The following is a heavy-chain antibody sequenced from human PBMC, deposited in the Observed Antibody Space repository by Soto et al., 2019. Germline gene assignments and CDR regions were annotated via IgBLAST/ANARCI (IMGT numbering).Heavy chain of an antibody. Sequence: EVQLVESGGGLVKPGGSLRLSCAASGFTFSSYSMNWVRQAPGKGLEWVSSISSSSSYIYYADSVKGRFTISRDNAKNSLYLQMNSLRAEDTAVYYCARPNYYYDSSGYYGYWGQGNLVTVSS. CDR1: GFTFSSYS. CDR3: ARPNYYYDSSGYYGY. J-gene: IGHJ4*02. V-gene: IGHV3-21*01. D-gene: IGHD3-22*01. CDR2: ISSSSSYI.